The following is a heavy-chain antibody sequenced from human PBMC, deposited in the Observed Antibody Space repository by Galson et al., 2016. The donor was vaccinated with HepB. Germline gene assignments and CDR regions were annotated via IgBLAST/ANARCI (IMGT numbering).Heavy chain of an antibody. CDR3: ARLGEEYSSSSDYYYYGMDV. Sequence: SVKVSCKASGYTFSNYFIHWVRQAPGQGLEWMGIINPSGGSTNYAQKFQDRVTMTRDTSTSTVYMQLSSLKCEDTAVYYCARLGEEYSSSSDYYYYGMDVWGQGTTVTVSS. CDR1: GYTFSNYF. J-gene: IGHJ6*02. CDR2: INPSGGST. D-gene: IGHD6-6*01. V-gene: IGHV1-46*01.